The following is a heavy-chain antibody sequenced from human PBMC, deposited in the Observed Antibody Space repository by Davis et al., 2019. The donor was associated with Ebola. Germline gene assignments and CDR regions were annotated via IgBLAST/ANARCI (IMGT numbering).Heavy chain of an antibody. CDR3: TRNYDFWSGYYAGGFDY. CDR1: GFVFSSYV. V-gene: IGHV3-49*04. Sequence: GESLKISCAASGFVFSSYVMSWVRQAPGKGLEWVGFIRSTVFGGTTDYAASVKGRFTISRDDSKSIAYLQMNSLKTEDTAVYCCTRNYDFWSGYYAGGFDYWGQGTLVTVSS. J-gene: IGHJ4*02. CDR2: IRSTVFGGTT. D-gene: IGHD3-3*01.